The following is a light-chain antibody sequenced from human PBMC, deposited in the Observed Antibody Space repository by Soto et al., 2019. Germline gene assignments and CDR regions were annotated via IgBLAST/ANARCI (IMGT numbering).Light chain of an antibody. J-gene: IGKJ1*01. CDR1: QSVSSSY. CDR3: QQYGSSPPWT. CDR2: GAS. Sequence: EIVLTQSPCTLSLSPGERATLSCRASQSVSSSYLAWYQQTPGQAPRLLIYGASSRATGIPDRFSGSGSGTDFTLTISRLEPEDFAVYYCQQYGSSPPWTFGQGTKVEIK. V-gene: IGKV3-20*01.